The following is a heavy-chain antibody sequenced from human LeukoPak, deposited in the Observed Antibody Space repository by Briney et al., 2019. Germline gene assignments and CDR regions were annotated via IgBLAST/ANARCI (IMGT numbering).Heavy chain of an antibody. Sequence: GGSLRLSCAASGFTFSSYAMHWVRQAPGKGLEYVSGISTNGGSTYYADSVKGRFTISRDNSKNTLCLQMNSLRAEDTAVYYCARPLMYYYGSETYFWFDPWGRGTLVTVSS. CDR1: GFTFSSYA. CDR3: ARPLMYYYGSETYFWFDP. D-gene: IGHD3-10*01. J-gene: IGHJ5*02. V-gene: IGHV3-64*02. CDR2: ISTNGGST.